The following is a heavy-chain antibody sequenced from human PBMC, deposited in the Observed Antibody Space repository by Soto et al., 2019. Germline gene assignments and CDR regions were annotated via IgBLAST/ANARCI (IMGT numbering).Heavy chain of an antibody. Sequence: SETLSLTCTVSGGSISSSSYYWGWIRQPPGKGLEWIGSIYYSGSTYYNPSLKSRVTISVDTSKNQFSLKLSSVTAADTAVYYCARHNTDSVGFDYWGQGTLVTVSS. CDR3: ARHNTDSVGFDY. J-gene: IGHJ4*02. V-gene: IGHV4-39*01. CDR1: GGSISSSSYY. D-gene: IGHD2-15*01. CDR2: IYYSGST.